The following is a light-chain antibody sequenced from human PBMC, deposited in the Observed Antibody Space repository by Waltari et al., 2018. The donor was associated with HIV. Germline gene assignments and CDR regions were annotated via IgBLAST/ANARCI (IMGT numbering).Light chain of an antibody. V-gene: IGLV2-14*03. CDR2: DVY. CDR1: SSAVGAYDY. Sequence: QSALTQPASVSGSPGQSITISCTGPSSAVGAYDYVSWYQPHPDKVPKLPIYDVYNRPSRFYNRFSGTNSGNAASLTISGLQAEDEAHYYCASFTSGRLKVFGTGTKVTVL. CDR3: ASFTSGRLKV. J-gene: IGLJ1*01.